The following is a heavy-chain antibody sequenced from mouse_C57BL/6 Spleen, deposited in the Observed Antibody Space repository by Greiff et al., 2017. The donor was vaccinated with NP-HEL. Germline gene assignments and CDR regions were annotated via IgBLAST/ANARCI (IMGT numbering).Heavy chain of an antibody. Sequence: QVQLKQPGTELVKPGASVKLSCKASGYTFTSYWMHWVKQRPGQGLEWIGNINPSNGGTNYNEKFKSKATLTVDKSSSTAYMQLSSLTSEDSAVYYCAREVITTVVVDYWGQGTTLTVSS. V-gene: IGHV1-53*01. CDR1: GYTFTSYW. J-gene: IGHJ2*01. D-gene: IGHD1-1*01. CDR3: AREVITTVVVDY. CDR2: INPSNGGT.